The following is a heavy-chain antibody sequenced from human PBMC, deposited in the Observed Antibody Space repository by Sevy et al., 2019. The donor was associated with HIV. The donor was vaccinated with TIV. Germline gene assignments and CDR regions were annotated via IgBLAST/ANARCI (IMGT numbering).Heavy chain of an antibody. CDR2: INPNIGGT. V-gene: IGHV1-2*06. CDR1: GYTFTGYY. Sequence: ASVKVSCKASGYTFTGYYMHWVRQAPGQGLEWMGRINPNIGGTNYAQKFHGSVTITRDTSISTAYMELSRLGSDDTAVYYCARKCGGDCYSYFQHWGQGTLVTVSS. CDR3: ARKCGGDCYSYFQH. D-gene: IGHD2-21*02. J-gene: IGHJ1*01.